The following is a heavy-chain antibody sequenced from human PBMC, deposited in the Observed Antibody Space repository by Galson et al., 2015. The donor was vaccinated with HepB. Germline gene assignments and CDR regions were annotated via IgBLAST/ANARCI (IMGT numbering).Heavy chain of an antibody. CDR1: GFTFSSYG. CDR3: ARDPSYSSGWYGPFDY. CDR2: IWYDGSNK. V-gene: IGHV3-33*08. D-gene: IGHD6-19*01. Sequence: SLRLSCAASGFTFSSYGMHWVRQAPGKGLEWVAVIWYDGSNKYYADSVKGRFTISRDNSKNTLYLQMNSLRAEDTAVYCCARDPSYSSGWYGPFDYWGQGTLVTVSS. J-gene: IGHJ4*02.